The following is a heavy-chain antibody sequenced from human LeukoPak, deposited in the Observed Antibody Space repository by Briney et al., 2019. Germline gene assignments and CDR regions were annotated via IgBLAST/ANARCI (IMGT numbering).Heavy chain of an antibody. CDR3: ARDRGYSCGRGGYFQH. CDR2: IKASGGSP. Sequence: ASVKASCKASVYTFTSYYMHWVRQSPRHGLECMGIIKASGGSPSYAQKFLGRVTMTRDTSTSTVYIELSSLRSEDTAVYYCARDRGYSCGRGGYFQHWGQGTLVTVSS. CDR1: VYTFTSYY. J-gene: IGHJ1*01. D-gene: IGHD5-18*01. V-gene: IGHV1-46*01.